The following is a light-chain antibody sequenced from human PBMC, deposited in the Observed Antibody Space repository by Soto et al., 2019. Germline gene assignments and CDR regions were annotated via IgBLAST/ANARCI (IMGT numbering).Light chain of an antibody. V-gene: IGKV3-15*01. Sequence: ETVLTQSPATLSVSPGEGATLSCRASQSVGSLLAWYQQKPGQAPRLLIYGASTRAAGLPDRFSGSGSGTEFTLRISSLQSEDFAVYYCQQYNQWPITFGQGTRPEI. CDR3: QQYNQWPIT. J-gene: IGKJ5*01. CDR2: GAS. CDR1: QSVGSL.